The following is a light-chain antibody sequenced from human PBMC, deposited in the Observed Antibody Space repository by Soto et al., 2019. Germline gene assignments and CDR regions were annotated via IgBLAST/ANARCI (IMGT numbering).Light chain of an antibody. J-gene: IGLJ1*01. Sequence: QAVVTQEPSLTVSPGGTVTLTCGSSTGAVTSGHYPYWFQQKPGQAPRTVIYDTSNKHSWTPARFSGSLLGGKAALTLSGAQPEDEAEYYCLLSYSGAGVFGTGTKVTVL. CDR2: DTS. CDR1: TGAVTSGHY. V-gene: IGLV7-46*01. CDR3: LLSYSGAGV.